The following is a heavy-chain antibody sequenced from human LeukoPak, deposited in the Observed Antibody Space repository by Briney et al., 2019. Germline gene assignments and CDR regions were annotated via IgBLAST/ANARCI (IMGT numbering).Heavy chain of an antibody. CDR3: ARDISSGLNWFDP. D-gene: IGHD6-19*01. J-gene: IGHJ5*02. CDR2: IYTSGST. CDR1: GGSINNYY. Sequence: SETLSLTCTVSGGSINNYYWSWIRQPAGKGLGWIGRIYTSGSTNYNPSLKSRVTMSVDTSKNQFSLKLSSVTAADTAVYYCARDISSGLNWFDPWGQGTLVTVSS. V-gene: IGHV4-4*07.